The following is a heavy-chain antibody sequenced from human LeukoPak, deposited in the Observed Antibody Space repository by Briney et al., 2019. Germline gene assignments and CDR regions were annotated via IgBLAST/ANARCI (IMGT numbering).Heavy chain of an antibody. Sequence: SETLSLTCTVSGGSISSDTYFWSWIRQPAGKGLEWIGRISSSGRTDYNPSLKSRVTISVGTTKNQLSMKLGSVTAADTAVYYCAKGAGPPWFDPWGQGTLVTVSS. CDR2: ISSSGRT. CDR1: GGSISSDTYF. D-gene: IGHD6-19*01. CDR3: AKGAGPPWFDP. J-gene: IGHJ5*02. V-gene: IGHV4-61*02.